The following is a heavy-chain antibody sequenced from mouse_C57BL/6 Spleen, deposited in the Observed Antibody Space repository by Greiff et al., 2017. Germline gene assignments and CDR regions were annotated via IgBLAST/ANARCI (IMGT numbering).Heavy chain of an antibody. CDR2: IYPGSGST. J-gene: IGHJ3*01. D-gene: IGHD1-1*01. Sequence: VQLQQPGAELVKPGASVKMSCKASGYTFTSYWITWVKQRPGQGLEWIGDIYPGSGSTNYNEKFQSKATLTVDTSSSTAYMQLSSLTSEDSAVYYCASSFYYYGSSSIAYWGQGTLVTVSA. V-gene: IGHV1-55*01. CDR1: GYTFTSYW. CDR3: ASSFYYYGSSSIAY.